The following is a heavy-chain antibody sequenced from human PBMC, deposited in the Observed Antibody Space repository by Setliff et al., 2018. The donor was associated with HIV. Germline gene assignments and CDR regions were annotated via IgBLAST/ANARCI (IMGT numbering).Heavy chain of an antibody. V-gene: IGHV1-18*04. CDR3: VRDRELRTTRSLDF. CDR2: ISPDNGNT. CDR1: GYIFLNYD. Sequence: ASVKVSCKASGYIFLNYDITWVRQAPGQGLEWMGWISPDNGNTNYAQKIEGRVILTTDNPTNTVEMDLRSLRSDDTAVYYCVRDRELRTTRSLDFWGPGTLVTVSS. J-gene: IGHJ4*02. D-gene: IGHD1-1*01.